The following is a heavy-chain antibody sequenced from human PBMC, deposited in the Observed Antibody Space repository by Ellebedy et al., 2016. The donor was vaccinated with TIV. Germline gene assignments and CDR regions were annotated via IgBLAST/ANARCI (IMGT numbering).Heavy chain of an antibody. D-gene: IGHD2-8*01. V-gene: IGHV4-61*01. CDR2: IYYSGST. Sequence: MPSETLSLTCTVSDGSISSSSYYWSWIRQPPGKGLEWIEYIYYSGSTNYNPSLKSRVTISVDTSKNQFSLKPSSVTAADTAVYYCARKVSRGGYYYYGMDVWGQGTTVTVSS. CDR1: DGSISSSSYY. CDR3: ARKVSRGGYYYYGMDV. J-gene: IGHJ6*02.